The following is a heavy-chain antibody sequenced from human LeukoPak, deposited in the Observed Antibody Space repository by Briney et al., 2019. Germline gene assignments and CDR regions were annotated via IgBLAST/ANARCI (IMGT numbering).Heavy chain of an antibody. CDR2: ISAYNGNT. V-gene: IGHV1-18*01. D-gene: IGHD3-10*01. Sequence: ASVKASCKASGYTFSIDGISWVRQAPGQGLEWMWWISAYNGNTNYAQKLQGRVTMTTDTSTSTAYRELRSLRADDTAVYYCARDPLDPLFYYGSGSFDYWGQGTLVTVSS. CDR1: GYTFSIDG. CDR3: ARDPLDPLFYYGSGSFDY. J-gene: IGHJ4*02.